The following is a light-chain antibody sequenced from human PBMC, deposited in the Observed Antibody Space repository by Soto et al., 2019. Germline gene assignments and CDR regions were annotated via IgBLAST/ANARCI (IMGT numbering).Light chain of an antibody. Sequence: EIVLTQSPGTLSLSPGDRGTLSCRASQSVSSNYLAWYQQKPGQAPRLLIYAASSRATGIPDRFSGSGSGTDFSLTISRLEPEDFAVYYCQQYAGSPWTFGQRTKVDIK. CDR2: AAS. CDR1: QSVSSNY. V-gene: IGKV3-20*01. J-gene: IGKJ1*01. CDR3: QQYAGSPWT.